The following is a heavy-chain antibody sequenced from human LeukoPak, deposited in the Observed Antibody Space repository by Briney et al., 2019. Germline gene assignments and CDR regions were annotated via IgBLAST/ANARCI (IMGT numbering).Heavy chain of an antibody. CDR3: ARGRGEGRGISMVRGVRAPSYNWFDP. V-gene: IGHV4-59*12. D-gene: IGHD3-10*01. J-gene: IGHJ5*02. CDR1: GGSISNYY. CDR2: IHYSGSP. Sequence: SETLSLTCTVSGGSISNYYWSWIRQPPGKGLEWIGYIHYSGSPNYNPSLKSRVTISVDTSKNQFSLKLSSVTAADTAVYYCARGRGEGRGISMVRGVRAPSYNWFDPWGHGTLVTVSS.